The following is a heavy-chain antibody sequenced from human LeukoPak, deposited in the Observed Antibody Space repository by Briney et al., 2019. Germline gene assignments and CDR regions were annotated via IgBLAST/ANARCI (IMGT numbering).Heavy chain of an antibody. Sequence: ASVKVSCKVSGHTLTELSMHWVRQAPGKGLEWMGGFDPEDGETTYAEKFEGRVTMTEDTSADTAYMELSSLRSEDTAVYYCARDRLGRYCTNEACNQMGAFDIWGQGTMVTVSS. D-gene: IGHD2-8*01. V-gene: IGHV1-24*01. J-gene: IGHJ3*02. CDR2: FDPEDGET. CDR3: ARDRLGRYCTNEACNQMGAFDI. CDR1: GHTLTELS.